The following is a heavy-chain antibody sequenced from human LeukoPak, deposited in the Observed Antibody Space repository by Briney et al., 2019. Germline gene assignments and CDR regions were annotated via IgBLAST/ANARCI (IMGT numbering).Heavy chain of an antibody. CDR1: GFTFSSYA. D-gene: IGHD1-26*01. V-gene: IGHV3-23*01. Sequence: GGSLRLSCAASGFTFSSYAMSWVRQAPGKGLEWVSAISGSGGSTYYADSVKGRFTISRDDSKNTLYLQMNSLRAEDTAVYYCAKDRGGSYYYFDYWGQGTLVTVSS. CDR3: AKDRGGSYYYFDY. CDR2: ISGSGGST. J-gene: IGHJ4*02.